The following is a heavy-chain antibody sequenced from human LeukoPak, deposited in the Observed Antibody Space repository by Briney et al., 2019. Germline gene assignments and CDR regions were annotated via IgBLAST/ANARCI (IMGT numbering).Heavy chain of an antibody. J-gene: IGHJ4*02. CDR1: GFTFSVFS. Sequence: GGSLRLSCSASGFTFSVFSMHWVRQAPGKGLEYVSAINNNGDFTYYADSVRGRFTISRDNAKNSLYLQMSSLRAEDTAVYYCARDRSYGSFNYWGQGTLVTVSS. CDR2: INNNGDFT. V-gene: IGHV3-64*04. D-gene: IGHD5-18*01. CDR3: ARDRSYGSFNY.